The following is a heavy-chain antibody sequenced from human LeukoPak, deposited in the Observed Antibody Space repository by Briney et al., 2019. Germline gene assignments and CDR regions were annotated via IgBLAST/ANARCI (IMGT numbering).Heavy chain of an antibody. V-gene: IGHV4-34*01. CDR1: GGSFSGYY. J-gene: IGHJ5*02. CDR2: INHSGST. D-gene: IGHD3-9*01. Sequence: SETLSLTCAVYGGSFSGYYWSWIRQPPGKGLEWIGEINHSGSTNYNPSLKSRVTISVDTSKNQFSLKLSSVTAADTAVYYCARIRYYDILTGYYRGKSRWFDPWGQGTLVTVSS. CDR3: ARIRYYDILTGYYRGKSRWFDP.